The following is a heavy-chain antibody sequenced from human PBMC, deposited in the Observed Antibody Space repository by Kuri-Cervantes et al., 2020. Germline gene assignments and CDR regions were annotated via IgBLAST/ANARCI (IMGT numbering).Heavy chain of an antibody. J-gene: IGHJ4*02. CDR2: IHHVGNT. CDR1: GDSIRSNNDNW. Sequence: SQTLSLTCAVSGDSIRSNNDNWWCWVRQPPGQGLEWIGEIHHVGNTNYNPSLKSRVTISVDTSKNQFSLKLSSVTAADTAVYYCARGGYSYGWAPERQYYDYWGQGTLVTVSS. D-gene: IGHD5-18*01. V-gene: IGHV4-4*02. CDR3: ARGGYSYGWAPERQYYDY.